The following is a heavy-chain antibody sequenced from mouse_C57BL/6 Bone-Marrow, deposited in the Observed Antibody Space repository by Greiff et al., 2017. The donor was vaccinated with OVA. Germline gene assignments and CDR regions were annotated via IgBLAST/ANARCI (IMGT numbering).Heavy chain of an antibody. D-gene: IGHD1-1*01. V-gene: IGHV1-82*01. CDR3: ARYGAMDY. Sequence: VQLQQSGPELVKPGASVKISCKASGYAFSSSWMNWVKQRPGKGLEWIGRIYPGDGDPNYNGKFKGKATLTADKSSSTAYMQLSSLTSEDSAVYFCARYGAMDYWGQGTSVTVSS. J-gene: IGHJ4*01. CDR2: IYPGDGDP. CDR1: GYAFSSSW.